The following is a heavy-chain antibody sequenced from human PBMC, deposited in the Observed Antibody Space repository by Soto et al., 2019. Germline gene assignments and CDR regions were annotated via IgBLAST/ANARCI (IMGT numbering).Heavy chain of an antibody. CDR1: GGSFSGHY. J-gene: IGHJ4*02. Sequence: QVQLQQWGAGLLKPSETLSLTCAVYGGSFSGHYWSWIRQPPGKGLEWIGEINHSGSTNYNPSLKSRVTISVDTSKNQFSLKLSSVTAADTAVYYCARASGSSGYFDYWGQGTLVTVSS. V-gene: IGHV4-34*01. CDR3: ARASGSSGYFDY. D-gene: IGHD3-22*01. CDR2: INHSGST.